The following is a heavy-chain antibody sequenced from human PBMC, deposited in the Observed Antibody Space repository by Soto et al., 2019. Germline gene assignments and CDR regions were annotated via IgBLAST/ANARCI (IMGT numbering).Heavy chain of an antibody. J-gene: IGHJ4*02. CDR3: APGAVLRFLEWLPTHFDY. CDR1: GYTLTELS. D-gene: IGHD3-3*01. V-gene: IGHV1-24*01. CDR2: FDPEDGET. Sequence: ASVKVSCKVSGYTLTELSMHWVRQAPGKGLEWMGGFDPEDGETIYAQKFQGRVTMTEDTSTDTAYMELSSLRSEDTAVYYCAPGAVLRFLEWLPTHFDYWGQGSLVTVSS.